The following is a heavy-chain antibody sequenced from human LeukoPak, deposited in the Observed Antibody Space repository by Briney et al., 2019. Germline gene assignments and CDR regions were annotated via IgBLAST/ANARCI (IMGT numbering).Heavy chain of an antibody. CDR3: ATDLGTDRYYYYGMDV. CDR1: GYTFTSYG. Sequence: ASVKVSCKASGYTFTSYGISWVRQAPGQGLEWMGWISAFYGKANYAQKLQGRVTMTADKSTSTAYMELSSLRSEDTAVYYCATDLGTDRYYYYGMDVWGQGTTVTVSS. CDR2: ISAFYGKA. D-gene: IGHD3-22*01. V-gene: IGHV1-18*01. J-gene: IGHJ6*02.